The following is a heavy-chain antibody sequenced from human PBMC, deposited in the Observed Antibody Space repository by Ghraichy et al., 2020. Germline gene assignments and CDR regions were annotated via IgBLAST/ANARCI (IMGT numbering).Heavy chain of an antibody. Sequence: LSLTCAASGFTLSTYALSWVRQGPGKGLEWVSGISSGGEITYYADSVNGRFTFSRDNSQNTLFLKLNSLRAEDRAVYYCVKGANGQTRLARYFDLWGRGTLVTVSS. J-gene: IGHJ2*01. V-gene: IGHV3-23*01. CDR1: GFTLSTYA. CDR3: VKGANGQTRLARYFDL. CDR2: ISSGGEIT.